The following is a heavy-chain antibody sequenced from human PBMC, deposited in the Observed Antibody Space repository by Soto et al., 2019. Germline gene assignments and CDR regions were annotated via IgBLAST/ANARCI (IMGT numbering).Heavy chain of an antibody. CDR2: ISGSGGTA. D-gene: IGHD1-1*01. Sequence: EVQLLESRGGSVQPGGSLRLSCAASGFTFSSYAMHWVRRPPGKGREWVSSISGSGGTAYYAGSVKGRFSISRDSLVNTLYLKMNSLRAEDTAVYYCAKGRGQNWNFDYWGQGTLVTVSP. CDR1: GFTFSSYA. J-gene: IGHJ4*02. CDR3: AKGRGQNWNFDY. V-gene: IGHV3-23*01.